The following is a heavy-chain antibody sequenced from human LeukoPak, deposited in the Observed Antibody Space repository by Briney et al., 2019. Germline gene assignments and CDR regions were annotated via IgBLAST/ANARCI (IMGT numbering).Heavy chain of an antibody. J-gene: IGHJ4*02. Sequence: PGGSLRLSCAASGFTFSDYCMSWIRQAPGKGLEWISYISSSGSTIYYADSVKGRFTISRDNAKNSLYLQMNSLRGEDTAVYYCARSVAVAGTDYFDYWGQGTLVTVSS. CDR3: ARSVAVAGTDYFDY. V-gene: IGHV3-11*01. D-gene: IGHD6-19*01. CDR1: GFTFSDYC. CDR2: ISSSGSTI.